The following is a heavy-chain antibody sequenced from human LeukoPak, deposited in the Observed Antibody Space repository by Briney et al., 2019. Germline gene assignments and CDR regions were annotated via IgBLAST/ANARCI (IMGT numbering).Heavy chain of an antibody. J-gene: IGHJ4*02. V-gene: IGHV3-23*01. CDR1: GFTLSSYA. CDR3: ARAPMTTEDY. CDR2: ISDSGNT. D-gene: IGHD4-17*01. Sequence: GGSLRLSCAASGFTLSSYAMSWVRQAPGKGLEWVSAISDSGNTYHADSVKGRFTISRDRSKNTLYLQMNSLRVEDTAVYYCARAPMTTEDYWGQGTLVTVSS.